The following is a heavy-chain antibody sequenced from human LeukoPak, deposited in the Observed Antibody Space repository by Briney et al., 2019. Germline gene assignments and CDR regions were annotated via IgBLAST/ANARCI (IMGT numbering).Heavy chain of an antibody. CDR3: ARDPLVVVAATRYYYYGMDV. V-gene: IGHV4-30-4*01. CDR2: IYYSGST. Sequence: PSQTLSLTCTVSGGSISSGDYYWSWIRQPSGKGLEWIGYIYYSGSTYYNPSLKSRVTISVDTSKNQFSLKLSSVTAADTAVYYCARDPLVVVAATRYYYYGMDVWGKGTTVTVSS. J-gene: IGHJ6*04. D-gene: IGHD2-15*01. CDR1: GGSISSGDYY.